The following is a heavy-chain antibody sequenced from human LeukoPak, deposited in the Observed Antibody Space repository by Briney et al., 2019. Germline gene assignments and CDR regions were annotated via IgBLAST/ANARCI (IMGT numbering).Heavy chain of an antibody. CDR1: GGSFSGYY. D-gene: IGHD2-2*01. J-gene: IGHJ4*02. CDR2: INHSGST. Sequence: SETLSLTCAVYGGSFSGYYWSWIRQPPGKGLEWIGEINHSGSTNYNPSLKSRVTISVDTSKNQFSLKLSSVTAADTAVYYCARTNSAYQLLRGEYYFDYWGQGTLVTVSS. V-gene: IGHV4-34*01. CDR3: ARTNSAYQLLRGEYYFDY.